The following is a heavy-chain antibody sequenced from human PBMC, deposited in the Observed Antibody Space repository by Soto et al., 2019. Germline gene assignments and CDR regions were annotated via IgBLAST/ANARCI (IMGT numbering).Heavy chain of an antibody. CDR1: RHALSRYD. V-gene: IGHV1-3*04. Sequence: ASVKVSSKSSRHALSRYDLHCVAQAPGQRLEWMGWINIGSGNTEYSQNFQDRITITRDTSASTVYMELSSLRSEDTAVYYCARDIHVVVNPVGFDPWGQGTLVTVSS. CDR2: INIGSGNT. CDR3: ARDIHVVVNPVGFDP. J-gene: IGHJ5*02. D-gene: IGHD3-22*01.